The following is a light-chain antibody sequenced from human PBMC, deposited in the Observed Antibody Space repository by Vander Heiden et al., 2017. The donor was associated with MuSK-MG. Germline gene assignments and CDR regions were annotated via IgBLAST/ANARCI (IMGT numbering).Light chain of an antibody. CDR3: RSYKSSSTPVV. V-gene: IGLV2-14*01. CDR1: SSDVGGYNY. J-gene: IGLJ1*01. Sequence: QSALTQPASVSGSPGQSITISCTGTSSDVGGYNYVSWYQQHPGKAPKRMMYDVSNRPSGVSNRFSGSKSGNTASLTISGLQAEDEAEYYCRSYKSSSTPVVFGTGTKVTVL. CDR2: DVS.